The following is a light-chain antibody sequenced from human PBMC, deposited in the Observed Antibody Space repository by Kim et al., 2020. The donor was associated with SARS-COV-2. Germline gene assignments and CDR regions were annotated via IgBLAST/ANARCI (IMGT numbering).Light chain of an antibody. V-gene: IGKV3-20*01. J-gene: IGKJ4*01. Sequence: EIVLTQSPDTLSLSPGQRATLSCRASQSVWNNYLAWYRQRPGQPPTLLIYGASSRVTGIPARFSGSGSGTDFTLTISRLEPEDVAVYYCQRYGTPPLAFGGGTKVDIK. CDR2: GAS. CDR1: QSVWNNY. CDR3: QRYGTPPLA.